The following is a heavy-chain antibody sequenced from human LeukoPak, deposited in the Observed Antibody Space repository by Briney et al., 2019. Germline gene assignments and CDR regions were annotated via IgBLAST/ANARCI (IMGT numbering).Heavy chain of an antibody. V-gene: IGHV4-39*07. CDR3: AREMRSPRGGFDY. J-gene: IGHJ4*02. CDR1: SGSISSTSYY. Sequence: SETLFLTCTVSSGSISSTSYYWGWIRQPPGMGLEWIGSMYYSGSTYYNPSLKSRVTISVDTSKSQFSLKLSSVTAADTAVYYCAREMRSPRGGFDYWDQGTLVTVSS. D-gene: IGHD3-10*01. CDR2: MYYSGST.